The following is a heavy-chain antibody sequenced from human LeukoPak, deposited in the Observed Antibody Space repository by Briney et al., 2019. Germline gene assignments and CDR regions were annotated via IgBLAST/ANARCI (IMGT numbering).Heavy chain of an antibody. D-gene: IGHD5-12*01. Sequence: ASVKVSCKASGYTFTGYYMHWVRQAPGQGLEWMGWINPNSGGTNYAQKFQGRVTMTRDTSISTAYMELSRLRSDDTAVYYCAKSDSCYDSDFDYWGQGTLVTVSS. J-gene: IGHJ4*02. V-gene: IGHV1-2*02. CDR3: AKSDSCYDSDFDY. CDR2: INPNSGGT. CDR1: GYTFTGYY.